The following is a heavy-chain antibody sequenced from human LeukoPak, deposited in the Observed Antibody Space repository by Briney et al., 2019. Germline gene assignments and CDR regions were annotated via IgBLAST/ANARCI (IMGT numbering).Heavy chain of an antibody. CDR2: ISSSSSYI. CDR1: GFTFSSYS. Sequence: KAGGSLRLSCAASGFTFSSYSMNWVRQAPGKGLEWVSSISSSSSYIYYADSVKGRFTISRDNAKNSLYLQMNSLRAEDPAVYYCARGLATMDLDYWGQGTLVTVSS. D-gene: IGHD5-24*01. V-gene: IGHV3-21*01. J-gene: IGHJ4*02. CDR3: ARGLATMDLDY.